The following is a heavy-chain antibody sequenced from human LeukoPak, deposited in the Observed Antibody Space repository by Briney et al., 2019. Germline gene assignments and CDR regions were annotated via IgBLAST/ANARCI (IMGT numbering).Heavy chain of an antibody. V-gene: IGHV4-34*09. CDR3: ARTDYGDYDVGNWFDP. CDR1: GGSFSGYY. D-gene: IGHD4-17*01. J-gene: IGHJ5*02. CDR2: INHSGST. Sequence: SETLSLTCAVYGGSFSGYYWSWIRQPPGKGLEWIGEINHSGSTNYNPSLKSRVTISVDTSKNQFSLKLSSVTAADTAVYYCARTDYGDYDVGNWFDPWGQGTLVTVSS.